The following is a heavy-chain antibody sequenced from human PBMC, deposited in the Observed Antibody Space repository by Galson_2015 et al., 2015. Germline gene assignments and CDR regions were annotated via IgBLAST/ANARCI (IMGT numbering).Heavy chain of an antibody. Sequence: SVKVSCKASGGTFSSYAISWVRQAPGQGLEWMGGIIPIFGTANYAQKFQGRVTITADKSTSTAYMELSSLRSEDTAVYYCARDRTSSGWPFDYWGQGTLVTVSS. D-gene: IGHD6-19*01. J-gene: IGHJ4*02. V-gene: IGHV1-69*06. CDR1: GGTFSSYA. CDR3: ARDRTSSGWPFDY. CDR2: IIPIFGTA.